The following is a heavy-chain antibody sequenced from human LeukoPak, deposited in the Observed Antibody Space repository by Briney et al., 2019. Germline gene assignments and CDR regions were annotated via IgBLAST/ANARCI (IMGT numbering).Heavy chain of an antibody. V-gene: IGHV4-61*02. CDR2: IYISGST. Sequence: SQTLSLTCSVSSDSFSNGNYFWAWIRQPAGKGLEWIGRIYISGSTNYKPSLKSRVTMSVDTSKKQFSLKLSSVTAADTAVYYCAREDAHDAFDAWGQGALVTVSS. J-gene: IGHJ3*01. CDR3: AREDAHDAFDA. CDR1: SDSFSNGNYF.